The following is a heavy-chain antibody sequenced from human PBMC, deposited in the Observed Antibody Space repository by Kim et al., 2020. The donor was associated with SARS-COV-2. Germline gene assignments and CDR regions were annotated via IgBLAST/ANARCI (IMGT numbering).Heavy chain of an antibody. J-gene: IGHJ2*01. CDR3: ARWRREHTGWYFDL. D-gene: IGHD2-21*01. V-gene: IGHV4-59*13. CDR1: GGSISSYY. CDR2: IYYSGST. Sequence: SETLSLTCTVSGGSISSYYWSWIRQPPGKGLEWIGYIYYSGSTNYNPSLKSRVTISVDTSKNQFSLKLSSVTAADTAVYYCARWRREHTGWYFDLWGRGTLVTVSS.